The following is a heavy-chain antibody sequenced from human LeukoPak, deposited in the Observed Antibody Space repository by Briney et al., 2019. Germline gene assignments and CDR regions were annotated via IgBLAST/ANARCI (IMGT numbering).Heavy chain of an antibody. J-gene: IGHJ4*02. D-gene: IGHD1-7*01. CDR1: SGSISSGAYY. CDR2: IYHSGST. V-gene: IGHV4-39*07. Sequence: SETLSLTCTVSSGSISSGAYYWGWIRQPPEKGLEWVGSIYHSGSTFYNPSLKGRVTISVDTSKNQFYLKLTSVTAADTAVFFCAREEFGTACFDSWGQGTLVTVSS. CDR3: AREEFGTACFDS.